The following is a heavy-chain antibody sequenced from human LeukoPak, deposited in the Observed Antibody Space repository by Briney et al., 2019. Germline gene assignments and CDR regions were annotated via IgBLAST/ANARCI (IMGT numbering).Heavy chain of an antibody. J-gene: IGHJ4*02. CDR3: AKGSDY. CDR1: GYSFTSYW. V-gene: IGHV3-23*01. Sequence: GESLKISCKGSGYSFTSYWIGWVRQAPGKGLEWVSAISGSGGSTYYADSVKGRFTISRDNSKNTLYLQMNSLRAEDTAVYYCAKGSDYWGQGTLVTVSS. D-gene: IGHD6-6*01. CDR2: ISGSGGST.